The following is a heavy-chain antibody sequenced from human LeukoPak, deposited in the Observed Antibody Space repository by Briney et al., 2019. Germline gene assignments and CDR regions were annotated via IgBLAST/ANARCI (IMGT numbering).Heavy chain of an antibody. CDR2: ISGSGGST. Sequence: PGGSLRLSCAASGFTVSSNYMSWVRQAPGKGLEWVSAISGSGGSTYYADSVKGRFTISRDNSKNTLYLQMNSLRAEDTAVYYCAKDYGDYLDYWGQGTLVTVSS. CDR1: GFTVSSNY. D-gene: IGHD4-17*01. CDR3: AKDYGDYLDY. J-gene: IGHJ4*02. V-gene: IGHV3-23*01.